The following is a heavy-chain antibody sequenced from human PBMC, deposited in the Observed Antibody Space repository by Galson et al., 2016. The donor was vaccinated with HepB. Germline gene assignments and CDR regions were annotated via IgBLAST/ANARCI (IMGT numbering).Heavy chain of an antibody. CDR2: MYYTGTT. V-gene: IGHV4-59*01. D-gene: IGHD6-19*01. CDR3: VKGSSSGWLDR. J-gene: IGHJ5*02. Sequence: ETLSLTCTVSGDSISGYHWTWIRQSPGKGLEWIGCMYYTGTTNYNPSLKSRVTMSLDTSKNQFFLKLTSLTSADTAVYYCVKGSSSGWLDRWGQGTQVTVSS. CDR1: GDSISGYH.